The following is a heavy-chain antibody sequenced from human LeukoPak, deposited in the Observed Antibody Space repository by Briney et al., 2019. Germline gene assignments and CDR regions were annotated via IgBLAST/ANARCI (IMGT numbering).Heavy chain of an antibody. D-gene: IGHD5-24*01. V-gene: IGHV3-21*01. CDR1: GFTFSSYS. CDR3: VRDQYDGYKSWNRYYFDY. J-gene: IGHJ4*02. CDR2: ISSSSSYI. Sequence: PGGSLRLSCAASGFTFSSYSMNWVRQAPGKGLEWVSSISSSSSYIYYADSVKGRFTISRDNAKNSLYLQMNSLRAEDTAVYYCVRDQYDGYKSWNRYYFDYWGQGTLVTVSS.